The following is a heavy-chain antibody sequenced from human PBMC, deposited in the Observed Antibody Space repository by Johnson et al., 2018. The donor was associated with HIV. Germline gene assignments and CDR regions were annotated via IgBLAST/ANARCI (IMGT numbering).Heavy chain of an antibody. D-gene: IGHD1-1*01. Sequence: VQLVESGGRVVRPGGSLRLSCAASGFIVSNNYMNWVRQTPGKGLEWVSILHSDGTTYYANSVKGRFTISRDNSKNTLYLQMNSLRAEDTAVYYCARDHEAVPGAFDIWGQGTMVTVSS. V-gene: IGHV3-66*02. CDR2: LHSDGTT. CDR1: GFIVSNNY. CDR3: ARDHEAVPGAFDI. J-gene: IGHJ3*02.